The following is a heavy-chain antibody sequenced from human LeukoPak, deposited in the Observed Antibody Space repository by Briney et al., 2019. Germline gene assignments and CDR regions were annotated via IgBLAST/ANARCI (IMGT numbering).Heavy chain of an antibody. CDR3: AKRSGDY. V-gene: IGHV3-43*01. Sequence: GGSLRLSCAASGFTFDDYTMHWVRQPPGKGLEWVSLINWDGDITEYADSVKGRFTISRDNSKDTLYLQMNSLRAEDTAVYYCAKRSGDYWGQGTLVTVSS. CDR2: INWDGDIT. CDR1: GFTFDDYT. J-gene: IGHJ4*02. D-gene: IGHD3-10*01.